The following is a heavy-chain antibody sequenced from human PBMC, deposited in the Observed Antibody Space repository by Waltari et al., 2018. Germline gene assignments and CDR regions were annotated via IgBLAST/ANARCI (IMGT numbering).Heavy chain of an antibody. J-gene: IGHJ4*02. D-gene: IGHD2-2*01. V-gene: IGHV3-21*01. CDR2: IISSSSYI. CDR1: GFTFSSYS. CDR3: ARDPRYCSSTSCHDY. Sequence: EVQLVESGGGLVKPGGSLRLSCAASGFTFSSYSMNWVRQAPGKGLEGVSSIISSSSYIYYADSVKGRFTISRDNAKNSLYLQMNSLRAEDTAVYYCARDPRYCSSTSCHDYWGQGTLVTVSS.